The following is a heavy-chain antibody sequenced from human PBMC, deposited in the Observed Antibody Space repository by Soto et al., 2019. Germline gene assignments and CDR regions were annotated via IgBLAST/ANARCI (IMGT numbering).Heavy chain of an antibody. Sequence: PWETLSLTCTVSGDSIRSASYHWTWIRQHPGKGLEWIGYIYYSGTTSYNPSLKSRATISVDTSKNQFSLKLTSVTAADTAVYYCASSLRISLGEIAYWRQGSPVT. V-gene: IGHV4-31*03. CDR1: GDSIRSASYH. J-gene: IGHJ4*02. D-gene: IGHD2-15*01. CDR3: ASSLRISLGEIAY. CDR2: IYYSGTT.